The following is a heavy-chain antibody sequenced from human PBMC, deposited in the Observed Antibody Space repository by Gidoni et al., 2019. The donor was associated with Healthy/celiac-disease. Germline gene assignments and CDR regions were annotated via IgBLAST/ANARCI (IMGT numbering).Heavy chain of an antibody. CDR1: GFTFSSSS. CDR2: ISSSSSYR. D-gene: IGHD1-26*01. J-gene: IGHJ4*02. V-gene: IGHV3-21*01. Sequence: ELQLVESGVGLVKPAGSLRLSCSASGFTFSSSSMNWVRQAPGKGLEWVSYISSSSSYRYYADEVKGRFTISRDKAKNSLYLQMNSLRAEDTAVYYCARGKTGGVDYWGQGTLVTVSS. CDR3: ARGKTGGVDY.